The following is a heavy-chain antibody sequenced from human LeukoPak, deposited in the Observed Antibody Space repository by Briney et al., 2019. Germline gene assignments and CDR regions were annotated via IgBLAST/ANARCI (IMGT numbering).Heavy chain of an antibody. D-gene: IGHD3-3*01. J-gene: IGHJ4*02. V-gene: IGHV1-69*01. CDR1: GGTFSSYA. CDR3: ARGGYDFWSGYYKKSGYSYGRPADY. Sequence: SVKVSCKASGGTFSSYAISWVRQAPGQGLEWMGGIIPIFGTANYAQKFQGRVTITADESTCTAYMELSSLRSEDTAMYYCARGGYDFWSGYYKKSGYSYGRPADYWGQGTLVTVSS. CDR2: IIPIFGTA.